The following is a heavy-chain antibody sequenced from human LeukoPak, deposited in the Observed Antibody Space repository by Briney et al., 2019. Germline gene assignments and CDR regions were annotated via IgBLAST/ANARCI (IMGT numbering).Heavy chain of an antibody. J-gene: IGHJ5*02. V-gene: IGHV1-2*02. D-gene: IGHD3-10*01. CDR2: INPNSGGT. CDR3: ARARYYGSGRPTLFDP. Sequence: GASVKVSCKASGYTFTGYYMHWVRQAPGQGLEWMGWINPNSGGTNYAQKFQGRVTMTRDTSISTAYMELSRLRSDDTAVYYCARARYYGSGRPTLFDPWGQGTLVTVSP. CDR1: GYTFTGYY.